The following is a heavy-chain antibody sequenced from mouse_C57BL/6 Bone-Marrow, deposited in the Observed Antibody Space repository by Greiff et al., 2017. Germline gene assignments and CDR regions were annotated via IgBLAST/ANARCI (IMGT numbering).Heavy chain of an antibody. V-gene: IGHV1-26*01. CDR2: INPNNGGS. Sequence: EVQLQQSGPELVKPGASVKISCKASGYTFTDYYMNWVKQSHGKSLEWIGDINPNNGGSSYNQKFKGKATLTVDKSSSTAYMELRSLTSEDSAVYYCARSHDYEGYWGQGTTLTVSS. D-gene: IGHD2-4*01. CDR3: ARSHDYEGY. CDR1: GYTFTDYY. J-gene: IGHJ2*01.